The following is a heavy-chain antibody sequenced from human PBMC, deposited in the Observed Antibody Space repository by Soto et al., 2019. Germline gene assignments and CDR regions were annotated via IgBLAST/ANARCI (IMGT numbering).Heavy chain of an antibody. V-gene: IGHV3-9*01. D-gene: IGHD3-10*01. CDR3: AKAQNYYGSGSYFSRGAFDI. CDR2: ISWNSGSI. J-gene: IGHJ3*02. CDR1: GFTFDDYA. Sequence: EVQLVESGGGLVQPGRSLRLSCAASGFTFDDYAMHWVRQAPVKGLEWVSGISWNSGSIGYADSVKGRFTISRDNAKNSLYLQMNSLRAEDTALYYCAKAQNYYGSGSYFSRGAFDIWGQGTMVTVSS.